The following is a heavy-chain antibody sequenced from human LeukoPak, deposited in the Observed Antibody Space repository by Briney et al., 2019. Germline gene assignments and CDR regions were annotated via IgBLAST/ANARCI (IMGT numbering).Heavy chain of an antibody. D-gene: IGHD5-12*01. Sequence: GGSLRLSCAASGFTFSSYSMNWVRQAPGKGLEWVSSISSSSSYIYYADSVKGRFTISRDNAKNSLYLQMNSLRAEDTAVYYCARGLYSGYDLDYYGMDVWGQGTTVTVSS. CDR3: ARGLYSGYDLDYYGMDV. V-gene: IGHV3-21*01. J-gene: IGHJ6*02. CDR1: GFTFSSYS. CDR2: ISSSSSYI.